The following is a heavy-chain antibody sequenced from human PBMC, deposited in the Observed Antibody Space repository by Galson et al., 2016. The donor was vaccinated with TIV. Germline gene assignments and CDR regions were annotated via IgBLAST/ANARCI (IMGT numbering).Heavy chain of an antibody. CDR3: ARLQGIGSGSYYGF. J-gene: IGHJ4*02. D-gene: IGHD3-10*01. CDR1: EYFFGAYW. Sequence: QSGAEVKKPGESLRISCKASEYFFGAYWIGWVRQMSGKGLGWMGIVYPGDSQTRYSPSFEGQVTLSVDKSISTAYLQWSSLRASDTAMYYCARLQGIGSGSYYGFWGQGTLVTVS. V-gene: IGHV5-51*01. CDR2: VYPGDSQT.